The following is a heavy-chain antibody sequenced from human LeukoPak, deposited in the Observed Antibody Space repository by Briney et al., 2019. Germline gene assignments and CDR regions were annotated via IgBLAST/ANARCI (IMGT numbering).Heavy chain of an antibody. CDR3: VEGFYNDY. J-gene: IGHJ4*02. Sequence: PSETLSLTCTVSGGSISNYYWTWIRQPAGKGLEWIGRVYTTGTTNYNPSLKSRVTMSVDTSKNQFSLKLTSVTAADTAVYYCVEGFYNDYWGQGTLVTVSS. CDR1: GGSISNYY. CDR2: VYTTGTT. V-gene: IGHV4-4*07. D-gene: IGHD1-1*01.